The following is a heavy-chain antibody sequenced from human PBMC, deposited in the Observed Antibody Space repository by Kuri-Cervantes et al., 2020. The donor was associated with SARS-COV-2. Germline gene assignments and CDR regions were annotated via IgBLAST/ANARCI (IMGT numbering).Heavy chain of an antibody. J-gene: IGHJ4*02. D-gene: IGHD7-27*01. CDR2: ISPIFGTA. CDR1: GDTLNHYI. V-gene: IGHV1-69*13. Sequence: SVKVSCKASGDTLNHYILNWVRQAPGQGLEWMGGISPIFGTAIYAKKLQDRVTTTADESTSTAYMELSSLRSDDTAVYYCARDTGNRRLGIDSWGQGTLVTVSS. CDR3: ARDTGNRRLGIDS.